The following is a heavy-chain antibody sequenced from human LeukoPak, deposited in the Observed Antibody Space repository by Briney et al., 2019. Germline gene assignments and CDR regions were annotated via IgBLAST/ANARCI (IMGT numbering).Heavy chain of an antibody. V-gene: IGHV1-2*06. CDR1: GYTFTEYY. CDR2: INPNSGET. D-gene: IGHD2-15*01. Sequence: ASVKVSCEASGYTFTEYYIHWLRQAPGLVFEWVRHINPNSGETYYSPKFQGRVTLTRDTSIKTAYMELNSLKSDDTALYYCVRDIAPLGSWWFDPWGQGTLITVSS. CDR3: VRDIAPLGSWWFDP. J-gene: IGHJ5*02.